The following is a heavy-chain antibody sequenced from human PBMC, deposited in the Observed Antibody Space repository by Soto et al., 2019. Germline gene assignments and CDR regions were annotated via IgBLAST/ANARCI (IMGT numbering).Heavy chain of an antibody. D-gene: IGHD1-1*01. J-gene: IGHJ4*02. CDR1: GFTFDDYA. CDR2: ISWNSGTI. Sequence: PGGSLRLSCAASGFTFDDYAMHWVRQVPGRGLEWVSGISWNSGTITYTDSVKGRFTISRDNSKNTLFLQMNSPRPEDTAVYYCAKDKGVFNWATSYFDYWGQGALVTVSS. V-gene: IGHV3-9*01. CDR3: AKDKGVFNWATSYFDY.